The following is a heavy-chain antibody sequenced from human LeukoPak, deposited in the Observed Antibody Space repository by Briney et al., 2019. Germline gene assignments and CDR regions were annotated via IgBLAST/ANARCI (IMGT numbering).Heavy chain of an antibody. J-gene: IGHJ6*02. CDR2: VSSSGRII. D-gene: IGHD2-8*01. CDR3: ASVHYYGMEV. Sequence: GGSLRLSCAASGFTFSDYYMSWIRQAPGKGLEWVSYVSSSGRIIYYADSVKGRFTISRDNAKNSLFLQMNSLRAEDTAVYYCASVHYYGMEVWGQGTTVTVSS. V-gene: IGHV3-11*01. CDR1: GFTFSDYY.